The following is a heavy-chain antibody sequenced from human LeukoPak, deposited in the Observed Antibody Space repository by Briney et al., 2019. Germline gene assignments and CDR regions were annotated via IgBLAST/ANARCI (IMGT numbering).Heavy chain of an antibody. J-gene: IGHJ5*02. CDR2: IYYSGST. V-gene: IGHV4-59*01. Sequence: SETLSLTCTVSGGSISSYYWSWIRQPPGKGLEWIGYIYYSGSTNYNPSLKSRVTISVDTSKNQFSLKLSSVTAADTAVYYCARDRGTLGFDPWGQGTLVTVSS. CDR3: ARDRGTLGFDP. CDR1: GGSISSYY. D-gene: IGHD1-1*01.